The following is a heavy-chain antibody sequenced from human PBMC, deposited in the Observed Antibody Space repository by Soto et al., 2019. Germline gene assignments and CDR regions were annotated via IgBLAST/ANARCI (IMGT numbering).Heavy chain of an antibody. J-gene: IGHJ6*02. CDR2: ISVYNGDT. CDR1: GYTFSRYG. D-gene: IGHD2-8*01. Sequence: QGQLVQSGPEVKKPGASVKVSCKASGYTFSRYGISWVRQAPGQGLEWMGWISVYNGDTKYAQKVQGRVTMTIDTSTYTAYMELRSLTSDDTAIYYCAKNGQPPYYYYGMDVWGQGTTVTVSS. CDR3: AKNGQPPYYYYGMDV. V-gene: IGHV1-18*01.